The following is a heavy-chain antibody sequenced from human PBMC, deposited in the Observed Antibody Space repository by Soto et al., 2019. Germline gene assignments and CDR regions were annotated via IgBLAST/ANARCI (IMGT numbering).Heavy chain of an antibody. D-gene: IGHD2-2*01. CDR2: ISTYNGHT. Sequence: GASVKVSWKASGYVFSSYWLTRVLQAPGQGLEWMGWISTYNGHTDLAPNLQGRVSMTTDTSTTTVYMELTNLRSDDTAVYYCARAVGHCSSSSCFSSSLTYYYYAMDVWGQGTTVTVSS. CDR1: GYVFSSYW. CDR3: ARAVGHCSSSSCFSSSLTYYYYAMDV. V-gene: IGHV1-18*01. J-gene: IGHJ6*02.